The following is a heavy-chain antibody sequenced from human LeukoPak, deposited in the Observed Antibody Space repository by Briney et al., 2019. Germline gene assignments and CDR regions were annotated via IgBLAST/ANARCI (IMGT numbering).Heavy chain of an antibody. J-gene: IGHJ4*02. CDR1: GFTFSSYA. V-gene: IGHV3-23*01. CDR3: AKSDSSGYYASNFDY. D-gene: IGHD3-22*01. CDR2: ISGSGGST. Sequence: GGSLRLSCAASGFTFSSYAMSRVRQAPGKGLEWVSAISGSGGSTYYADSVKGRFTISRDNSKNTLYLQMNSLRAEDTAVYYCAKSDSSGYYASNFDYWGQGTLVTVSS.